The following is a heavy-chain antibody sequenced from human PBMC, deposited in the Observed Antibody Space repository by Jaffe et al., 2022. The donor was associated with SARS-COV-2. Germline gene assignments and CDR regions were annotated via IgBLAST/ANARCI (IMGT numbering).Heavy chain of an antibody. Sequence: QVQLVQSGSELRKPGASVKISCKTSGYTFTSYAMNWVRQAPGQGPQWMGWIDTMTGKPTYAPGFTGRFVFSLDTSGNTAYLQIGGLKADDTAVYYCARDAGYLWNVADNVDYLAYFDFWGRGTLVTVSS. D-gene: IGHD3-16*01. CDR3: ARDAGYLWNVADNVDYLAYFDF. J-gene: IGHJ4*02. CDR1: GYTFTSYA. V-gene: IGHV7-4-1*01. CDR2: IDTMTGKP.